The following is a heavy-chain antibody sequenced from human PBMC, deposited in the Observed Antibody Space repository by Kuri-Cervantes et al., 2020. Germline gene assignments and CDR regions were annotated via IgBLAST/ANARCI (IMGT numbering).Heavy chain of an antibody. CDR3: ARAKVTMVRGVIRYFDY. J-gene: IGHJ4*02. CDR2: INHSGST. D-gene: IGHD3-10*01. V-gene: IGHV4-34*01. Sequence: ESLKISCAASGFTFSSYSMNWIRQPPGKGLEWIGEINHSGSTNYNPSLKSRVTISVDTSKNQFSLKLSSVTAADTAVYYCARAKVTMVRGVIRYFDYWGQGTLVTVSS. CDR1: GFTFSSYS.